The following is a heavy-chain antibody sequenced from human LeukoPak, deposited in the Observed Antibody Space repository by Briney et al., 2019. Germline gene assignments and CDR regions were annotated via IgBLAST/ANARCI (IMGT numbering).Heavy chain of an antibody. Sequence: GESLKISCQASGYIFVSYWIGWVRQVPGKGLEWMGVVYPGDSDFRYLPSFQGQVTISADRSISAAYLQWNSLKASDSGIYYCVRRAGRRDGYNYADYWGQGTLVTVPS. V-gene: IGHV5-51*01. CDR2: VYPGDSDF. D-gene: IGHD5-24*01. J-gene: IGHJ4*02. CDR1: GYIFVSYW. CDR3: VRRAGRRDGYNYADY.